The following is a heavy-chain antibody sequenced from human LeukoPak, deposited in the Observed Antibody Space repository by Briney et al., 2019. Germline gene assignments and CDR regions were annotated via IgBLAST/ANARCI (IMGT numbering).Heavy chain of an antibody. J-gene: IGHJ5*02. CDR1: GGSISSSNW. CDR2: IYHSGST. V-gene: IGHV4-4*02. Sequence: SGTLSLTCAVSGGSISSSNWWSWVRQPPGKGLEWIGEIYHSGSTNYNPSLKSRVTISVDTSKNQFSLKLSSVTAADTAVYYCASLTYYDFWSGYFSEYWFDPWGQGTLVTVSS. D-gene: IGHD3-3*01. CDR3: ASLTYYDFWSGYFSEYWFDP.